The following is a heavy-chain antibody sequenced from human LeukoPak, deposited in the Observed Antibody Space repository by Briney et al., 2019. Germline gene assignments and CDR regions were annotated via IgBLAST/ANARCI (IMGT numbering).Heavy chain of an antibody. V-gene: IGHV3-43*02. CDR3: AKVWLATTEGNYYYYGMDV. CDR1: GFTFDDYA. CDR2: ISGDGGST. J-gene: IGHJ6*02. Sequence: PGGSLRLSCAASGFTFDDYAMHWVRQAPGKGLEWVSLISGDGGSTYYADSVKGRFTISRDNSKNSLYLQMNSLRTEDTALYYCAKVWLATTEGNYYYYGMDVWGQGTTVTVSS. D-gene: IGHD5-24*01.